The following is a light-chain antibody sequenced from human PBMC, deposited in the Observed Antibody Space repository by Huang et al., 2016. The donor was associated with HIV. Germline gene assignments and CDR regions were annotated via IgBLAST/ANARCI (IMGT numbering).Light chain of an antibody. CDR3: QQYDDWPPWT. CDR1: QNITR. Sequence: EIVMTQSPATLSVSPGERATLSCRASQNITRLAWYQHKPGQAARLLIYDASSRATGVPARFSGGGSGTDFTLTVSSLQSDDFALYYCQQYDDWPPWTFGQGTQVDMK. V-gene: IGKV3-15*01. CDR2: DAS. J-gene: IGKJ1*01.